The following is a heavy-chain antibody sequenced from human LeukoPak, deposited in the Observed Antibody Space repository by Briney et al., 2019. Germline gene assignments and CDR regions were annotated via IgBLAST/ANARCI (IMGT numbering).Heavy chain of an antibody. CDR2: IRYDGSNK. D-gene: IGHD2-15*01. J-gene: IGHJ4*02. Sequence: GGSLRLSCAASEFTFSSYWMHWVRQAPGKGLEWVAFIRYDGSNKYYADSVKGRFTISRDNSKNTLYLQMNNLRADDTAVYYCAKARYDGEVMIAATDYWGQGTLVTVSS. V-gene: IGHV3-30*02. CDR3: AKARYDGEVMIAATDY. CDR1: EFTFSSYW.